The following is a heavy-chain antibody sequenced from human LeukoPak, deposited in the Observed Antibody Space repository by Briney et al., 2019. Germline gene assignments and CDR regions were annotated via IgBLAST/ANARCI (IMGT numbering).Heavy chain of an antibody. J-gene: IGHJ4*02. CDR1: GFTFSSYW. D-gene: IGHD1-7*01. CDR3: ARVVTGTTYLRLYYFDS. Sequence: GGSLRLSCAASGFTFSSYWMNWVRQAPGKGLEWVSFIYSDGSTYYADSVKGRFTISRDTSKNTLYLQMNSLRAEDTAVYFCARVVTGTTYLRLYYFDSWGQGTLVTVSS. V-gene: IGHV3-53*01. CDR2: IYSDGST.